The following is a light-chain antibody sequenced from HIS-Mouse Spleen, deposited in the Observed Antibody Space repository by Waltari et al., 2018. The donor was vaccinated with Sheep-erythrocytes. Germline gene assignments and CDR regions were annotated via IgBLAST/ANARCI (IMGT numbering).Light chain of an antibody. Sequence: QSALTQPASVSGSPGQSLTISCTGTSSDVGSYNLVSWYQQHPGKAPKIMIYEGSKRPSGVSNRFSGSKSGNTASLTISGLQAEDEADYYCCSYAGSSTPWVFGGGTKLTVL. J-gene: IGLJ3*02. CDR2: EGS. CDR1: SSDVGSYNL. CDR3: CSYAGSSTPWV. V-gene: IGLV2-23*01.